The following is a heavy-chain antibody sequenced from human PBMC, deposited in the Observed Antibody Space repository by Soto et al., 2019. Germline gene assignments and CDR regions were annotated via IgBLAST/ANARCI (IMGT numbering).Heavy chain of an antibody. V-gene: IGHV4-39*02. Sequence: PLETLSLTCTVSGGSISSSSYYWGWIRQPPGKGLEWIGSIYYSGSTYYNPSLKSRVTISVDTSKNQFSLKLSSVTAADTAVYYCAREGETYSSTWRGNWFDPWGQGTLVTVSS. J-gene: IGHJ5*02. CDR3: AREGETYSSTWRGNWFDP. CDR1: GGSISSSSYY. D-gene: IGHD6-13*01. CDR2: IYYSGST.